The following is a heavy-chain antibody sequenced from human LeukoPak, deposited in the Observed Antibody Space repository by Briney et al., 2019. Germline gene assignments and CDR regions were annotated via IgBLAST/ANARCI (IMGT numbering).Heavy chain of an antibody. D-gene: IGHD3-10*01. CDR1: GFTFSSYA. CDR2: ISYDGSNK. J-gene: IGHJ4*02. V-gene: IGHV3-30-3*01. Sequence: PGGSLRLSCAASGFTFSSYAMHWVRQAPGKGLEWVAVISYDGSNKYYADSVKGRFTISRDNSKNTLYLQMNSLRAEDTAVYYCAKWGFGSGRGSGMNFDYWGQGTLVTVSS. CDR3: AKWGFGSGRGSGMNFDY.